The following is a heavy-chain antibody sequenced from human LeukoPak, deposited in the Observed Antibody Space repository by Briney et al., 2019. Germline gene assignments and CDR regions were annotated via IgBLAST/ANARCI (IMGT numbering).Heavy chain of an antibody. D-gene: IGHD1-26*01. Sequence: TGGSLRLSCAASGFTFSGSAMHWVRQAPGKGLEWVSSISNSSSYIYYADSVKGRFTISRDNAKTSLYLQMNSLRAEDTAVYYYARDGSGSYSGAFDIWGQGTMVTVSS. CDR2: ISNSSSYI. CDR3: ARDGSGSYSGAFDI. J-gene: IGHJ3*02. V-gene: IGHV3-21*01. CDR1: GFTFSGSA.